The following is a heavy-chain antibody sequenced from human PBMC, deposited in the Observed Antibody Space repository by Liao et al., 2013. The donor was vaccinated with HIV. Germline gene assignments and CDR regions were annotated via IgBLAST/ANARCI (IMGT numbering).Heavy chain of an antibody. V-gene: IGHV4-4*07. CDR2: IYASGST. D-gene: IGHD3-3*01. Sequence: QVQLREAGPGLVKPSETLSLTCAVSGGSISSYYWSWIRQPAGKGLEWIGRIYASGSTNYSPSLKSRVTMSIDTSKNQFSLKLSSVTVADTAVYYCAKETIFGVGDFDCWGQGTLVTVSS. J-gene: IGHJ4*02. CDR3: AKETIFGVGDFDC. CDR1: GGSISSYY.